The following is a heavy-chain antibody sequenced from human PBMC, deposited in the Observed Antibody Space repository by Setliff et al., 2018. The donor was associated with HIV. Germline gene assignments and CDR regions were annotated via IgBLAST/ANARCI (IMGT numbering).Heavy chain of an antibody. D-gene: IGHD6-13*01. Sequence: GGSLRLSCEASGFTFSSYWMSWVCQAPGKGLEWVANINQDASKKYYVDSVKGRFTISRDNAKNSLSLQMNSLRVEDTAVYFCATILVNQQPYRYFDYWGQGTLVTVSS. CDR3: ATILVNQQPYRYFDY. V-gene: IGHV3-7*03. J-gene: IGHJ4*02. CDR2: INQDASKK. CDR1: GFTFSSYW.